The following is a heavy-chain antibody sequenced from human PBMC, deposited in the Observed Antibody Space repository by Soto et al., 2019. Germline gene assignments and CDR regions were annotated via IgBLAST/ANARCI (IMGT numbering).Heavy chain of an antibody. CDR3: ARVPGAVDYYYYGMDV. Sequence: QVQLQESGPGLVKPSETLSLTCTVSGGSISSYYWSWIRQPAGKGLEWIGRIYTSGSTNYNPSLKSRVTMSVDMSKNQFSLKLSSVTAADTAVYYCARVPGAVDYYYYGMDVWGQGTTVTVSS. V-gene: IGHV4-4*07. J-gene: IGHJ6*02. D-gene: IGHD2-15*01. CDR2: IYTSGST. CDR1: GGSISSYY.